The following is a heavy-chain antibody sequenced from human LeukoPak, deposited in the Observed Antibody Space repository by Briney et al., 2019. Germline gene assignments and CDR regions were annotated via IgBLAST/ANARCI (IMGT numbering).Heavy chain of an antibody. D-gene: IGHD3-10*01. CDR2: ISCYNGRT. CDR3: ARDIGVSQFDY. CDR1: GYTFSSYG. Sequence: ASVKVPCKASGYTFSSYGVSWVRQAPGQGLEWMGWISCYNGRTEYAQKFQGRVTMTTDTSTSTVYMELRSLTSDDTAMYYCARDIGVSQFDYWGQGTRVTVSS. V-gene: IGHV1-18*01. J-gene: IGHJ4*02.